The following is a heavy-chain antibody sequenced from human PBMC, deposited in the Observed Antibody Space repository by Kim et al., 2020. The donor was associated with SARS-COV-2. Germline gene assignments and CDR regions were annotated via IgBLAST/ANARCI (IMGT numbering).Heavy chain of an antibody. D-gene: IGHD6-13*01. CDR1: GGSISSGGYY. CDR2: IYYSGST. CDR3: AREGRIAAAGTDLTDAFDI. J-gene: IGHJ3*02. Sequence: SETLSLTCTVSGGSISSGGYYWSWIRQHPGKGLEWIGYIYYSGSTYYNPSLKSRVTISVDTSKNQFSLKLSSVTAADTAVYYCAREGRIAAAGTDLTDAFDIWGQGTIVTVSS. V-gene: IGHV4-31*03.